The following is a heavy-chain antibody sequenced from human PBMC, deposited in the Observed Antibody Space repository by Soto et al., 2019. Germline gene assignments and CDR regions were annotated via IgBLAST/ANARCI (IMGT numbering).Heavy chain of an antibody. CDR1: GGSFSGYY. D-gene: IGHD3-10*01. J-gene: IGHJ5*02. CDR2: INHSGST. V-gene: IGHV4-34*01. Sequence: PSETLSLTCAVYGGSFSGYYWSWIRQPPGKGLEWIGEINHSGSTNYNSSLKSRVTISVDTSKNQFSLKLSSVTAADTAVYYCARGSDYYGSGSSNWFDPWGQGTLVTVSS. CDR3: ARGSDYYGSGSSNWFDP.